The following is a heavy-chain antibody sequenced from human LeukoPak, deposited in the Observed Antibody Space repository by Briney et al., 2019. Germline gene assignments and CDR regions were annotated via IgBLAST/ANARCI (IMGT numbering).Heavy chain of an antibody. CDR1: GGSISSYY. D-gene: IGHD6-19*01. CDR3: ARDHPVPDSSGWTLGYYGMDV. Sequence: PSETLSLTCTVSGGSISSYYWSWIRQPPGKGLEWIGYIYYSGSTNYNPSLKSRVTISVDTSKNQFSLKLSSVTAADTAVYYCARDHPVPDSSGWTLGYYGMDVWGQGTTVTVSS. CDR2: IYYSGST. J-gene: IGHJ6*02. V-gene: IGHV4-59*12.